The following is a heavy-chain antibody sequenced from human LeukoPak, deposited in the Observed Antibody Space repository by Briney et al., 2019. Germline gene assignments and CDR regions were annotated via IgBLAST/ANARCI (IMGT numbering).Heavy chain of an antibody. CDR3: ARGFHDTSFTGFDV. J-gene: IGHJ3*01. Sequence: SETLSLTCAVSGGSVSTKNWWSWVRQAPGKGLECVGEIFHSGSTSYNPSLKSRLTVSIDKSKNQFSLKLTSVTAADTAVYYCARGFHDTSFTGFDVWGPGTMVTVSS. V-gene: IGHV4-4*02. CDR1: GGSVSTKNW. D-gene: IGHD3-22*01. CDR2: IFHSGST.